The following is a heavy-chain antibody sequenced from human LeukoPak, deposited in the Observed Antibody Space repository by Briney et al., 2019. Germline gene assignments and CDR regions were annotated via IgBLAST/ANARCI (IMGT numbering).Heavy chain of an antibody. J-gene: IGHJ5*02. Sequence: SETLSLTCTVSGGSLSSYYWSWIRQPPGKGLEWIGYIYYSGSTNYNPSLKSRVTISVDTSKNQFSLKLSSVTAADTAVYYCARTRWGPQRPEYNWFDPCGQGTLVTVSS. CDR3: ARTRWGPQRPEYNWFDP. CDR1: GGSLSSYY. V-gene: IGHV4-59*01. CDR2: IYYSGST. D-gene: IGHD6-25*01.